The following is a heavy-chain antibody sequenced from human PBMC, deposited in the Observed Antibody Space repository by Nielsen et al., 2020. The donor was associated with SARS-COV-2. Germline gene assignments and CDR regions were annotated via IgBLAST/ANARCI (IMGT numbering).Heavy chain of an antibody. CDR3: ARDGMGWGHDAFDI. D-gene: IGHD1-26*01. J-gene: IGHJ3*02. CDR1: GYTFTGYY. CDR2: INPNSGGT. Sequence: ASVQVSCKASGYTFTGYYMHWVRQAPGQGLEWMGWINPNSGGTNYAQKFQGRVTMTRDTSISTAYMELSRLRSDDTAVYYCARDGMGWGHDAFDIWGQGTMVTVSS. V-gene: IGHV1-2*02.